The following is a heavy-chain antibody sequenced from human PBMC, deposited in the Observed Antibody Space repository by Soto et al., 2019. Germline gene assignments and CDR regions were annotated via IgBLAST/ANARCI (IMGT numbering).Heavy chain of an antibody. CDR1: GFTFDDYA. Sequence: EVQLVESGGDLVQPGRSLRLSCAASGFTFDDYAMHWVRQVPGKGLQWVSGLSWNGVTIGYAASVKGRFTISRDNAKKYLYIQMNGLSPDDTALYYCAASRAYDRSDYSGFPYGMDVWGLGTTVAVSS. D-gene: IGHD3-22*01. CDR3: AASRAYDRSDYSGFPYGMDV. V-gene: IGHV3-9*01. J-gene: IGHJ6*02. CDR2: LSWNGVTI.